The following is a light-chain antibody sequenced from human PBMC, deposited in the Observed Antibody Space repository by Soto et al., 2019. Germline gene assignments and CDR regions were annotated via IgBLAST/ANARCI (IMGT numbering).Light chain of an antibody. CDR1: SSDVGGYDL. CDR2: EGS. J-gene: IGLJ1*01. Sequence: QSVLTQPASVSGSPGQSITISCTGTSSDVGGYDLVSWYQQHPGKAPKLIIYEGSKRPSGISNRFSGSKSANTASLTISGLQAEDEADYHCCSYAVVSTDVFGHGTKVTV. V-gene: IGLV2-23*01. CDR3: CSYAVVSTDV.